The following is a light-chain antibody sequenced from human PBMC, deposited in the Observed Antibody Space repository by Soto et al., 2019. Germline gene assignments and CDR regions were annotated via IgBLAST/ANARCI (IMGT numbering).Light chain of an antibody. J-gene: IGLJ3*02. CDR1: SSDIGAYNY. CDR2: EVS. CDR3: SSYTSSSTVV. V-gene: IGLV2-14*01. Sequence: QSALTQPASVSASPGQSSTVSCTGTSSDIGAYNYVSWYQQHPGKAPKLMIYEVSNRPSGVSNRFSASKSGNTASLTISGLQAEDEADYFCSSYTSSSTVVFGGGTKLTVL.